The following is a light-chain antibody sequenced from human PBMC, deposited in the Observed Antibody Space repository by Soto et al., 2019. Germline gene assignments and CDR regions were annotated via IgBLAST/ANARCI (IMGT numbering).Light chain of an antibody. CDR3: QQYTNWPPST. Sequence: EIVMTQSPGTLSVSPGERAILSCRASQSVSSNLAWYQQKPGQTPRLLIYGASTRATGIPARFSGSGAGTESTLPISSLQSEDFAVYYCQQYTNWPPSTFGPGTKVDIK. J-gene: IGKJ3*01. CDR1: QSVSSN. V-gene: IGKV3-15*01. CDR2: GAS.